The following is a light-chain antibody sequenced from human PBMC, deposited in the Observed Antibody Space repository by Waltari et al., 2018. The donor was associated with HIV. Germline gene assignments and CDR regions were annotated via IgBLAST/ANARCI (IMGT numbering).Light chain of an antibody. J-gene: IGLJ2*01. CDR2: EVS. CDR3: SSFTTTSTLL. CDR1: SSDVGAYNY. Sequence: CTGTSSDVGAYNYVSWYQQTPGTAPKLVIYEVSYRPSGISNRFSGSKSGNTASLTISGLQTEDEADYYCSSFTTTSTLLFGGGTKVTVL. V-gene: IGLV2-14*01.